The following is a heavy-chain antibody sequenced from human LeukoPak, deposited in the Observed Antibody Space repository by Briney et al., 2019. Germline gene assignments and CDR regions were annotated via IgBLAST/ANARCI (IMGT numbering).Heavy chain of an antibody. D-gene: IGHD1-1*01. CDR1: GGSFSSTTYY. V-gene: IGHV4-39*07. CDR2: VYYSGST. Sequence: SETLSLTCTVSGGSFSSTTYYWGWIRQPPGKGLEWIGSVYYSGSTYYNQSLKSRVTISVDTSKNQFSLKLSSVTAADTAVYYCARVPGTVDYWGQGTLVTVSS. J-gene: IGHJ4*02. CDR3: ARVPGTVDY.